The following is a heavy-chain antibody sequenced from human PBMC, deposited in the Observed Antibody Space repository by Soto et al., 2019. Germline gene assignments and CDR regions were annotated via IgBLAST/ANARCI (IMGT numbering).Heavy chain of an antibody. Sequence: AGGSLRLSCAASGFTFSSYAMSWVRQAPGKGLEWVSTISGSGGSTYYADSVKGRFTISRDNSNNTLYLQMNSLRAEDTAVYYCARGNWNDPYNWFDPWGQGTLVTVSS. CDR1: GFTFSSYA. D-gene: IGHD1-1*01. V-gene: IGHV3-23*01. CDR2: ISGSGGST. J-gene: IGHJ5*02. CDR3: ARGNWNDPYNWFDP.